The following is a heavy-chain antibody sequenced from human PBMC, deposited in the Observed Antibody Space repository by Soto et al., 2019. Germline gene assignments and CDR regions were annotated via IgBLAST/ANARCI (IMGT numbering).Heavy chain of an antibody. CDR3: ARDQDTMVRGVIIPYYYYYYMDV. D-gene: IGHD3-10*01. Sequence: GGSLRLSCAASGFTFSSYSMNWVRQAPGKGLEWVSSISSSSSYIYYADSVKGRFTISRDNAKNSLYLQMNSLRAEDTAVYYCARDQDTMVRGVIIPYYYYYYMDVWGKGTTVTVSS. J-gene: IGHJ6*03. CDR2: ISSSSSYI. V-gene: IGHV3-21*01. CDR1: GFTFSSYS.